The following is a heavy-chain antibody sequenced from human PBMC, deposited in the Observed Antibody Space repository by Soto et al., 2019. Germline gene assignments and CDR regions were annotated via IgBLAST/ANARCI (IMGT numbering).Heavy chain of an antibody. Sequence: QVHLVQSGGEVKKPGASVKVSCRASGYIFINYGISWTRQAPGQGLEWMGWISGYNGNTNYAQKFQGRDTMPTDTSTSTAYMELRSLNSDDTAVYYCARDHPTTVTNVDYWGQGTLVTVSS. CDR1: GYIFINYG. J-gene: IGHJ4*02. CDR2: ISGYNGNT. V-gene: IGHV1-18*01. CDR3: ARDHPTTVTNVDY. D-gene: IGHD4-17*01.